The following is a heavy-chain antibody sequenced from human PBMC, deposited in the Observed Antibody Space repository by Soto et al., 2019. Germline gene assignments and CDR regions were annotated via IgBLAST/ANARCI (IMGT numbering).Heavy chain of an antibody. CDR1: GGTFSSYA. CDR2: IIPIFGTA. J-gene: IGHJ6*02. V-gene: IGHV1-69*06. D-gene: IGHD2-15*01. Sequence: SVKVSCKASGGTFSSYAISWVRQAPGQGLEWMGGIIPIFGTANYAQKFQGRVTITADKSTSTAYMELSSLRSEGTAVYYCARGSDPYYYYGMDVWGQGTTVTVSS. CDR3: ARGSDPYYYYGMDV.